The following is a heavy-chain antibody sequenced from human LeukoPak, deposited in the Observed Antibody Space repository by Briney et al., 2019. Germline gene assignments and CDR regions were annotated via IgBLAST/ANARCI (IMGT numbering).Heavy chain of an antibody. D-gene: IGHD1-1*01. CDR1: GFTFSSFA. J-gene: IGHJ4*02. Sequence: GGSLRLSCAASGFTFSSFAMSWVRQAPGKGLEWVSAISGSGGSTYYADSVKGRFTISRDNSKNTLFLQMNSLRAEDTAVYYCARDWKTNSFDYWGQGTLVTVSS. CDR2: ISGSGGST. CDR3: ARDWKTNSFDY. V-gene: IGHV3-23*01.